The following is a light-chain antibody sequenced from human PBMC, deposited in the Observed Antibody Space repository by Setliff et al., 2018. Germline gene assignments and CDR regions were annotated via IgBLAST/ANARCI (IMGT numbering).Light chain of an antibody. CDR1: SSNIGVNV. CDR2: NNY. V-gene: IGLV1-44*01. CDR3: SSYAGNYIYV. Sequence: QSALSQPPSASGTPGQRVTISCSGSSSNIGVNVVNWYQHLPGTSPKLLIYNNYQRPSGVPDRFSGSKSGSSASLAISGLQSEDEADYYCSSYAGNYIYVFGTGTKGTVL. J-gene: IGLJ1*01.